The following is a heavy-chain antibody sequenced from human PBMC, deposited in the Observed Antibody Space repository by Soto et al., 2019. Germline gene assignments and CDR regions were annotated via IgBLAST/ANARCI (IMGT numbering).Heavy chain of an antibody. CDR3: ARATWWGSGSYYDAFDI. Sequence: GGSLRLSCAASGFTFSSYSMNWVRQAPGKGLEWVSSISSSSSYIYYEGSVKGRFTISRDNAKNSLYLQMNSLRAEDTAVYYCARATWWGSGSYYDAFDIWGQGTMVTVSS. CDR1: GFTFSSYS. J-gene: IGHJ3*02. D-gene: IGHD3-10*01. CDR2: ISSSSSYI. V-gene: IGHV3-21*01.